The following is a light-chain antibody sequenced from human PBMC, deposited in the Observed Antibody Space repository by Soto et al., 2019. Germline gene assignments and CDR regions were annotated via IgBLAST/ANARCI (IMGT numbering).Light chain of an antibody. Sequence: QSVLTQPPSVSAAPGQDVTILDSGSTSNIGLNDVAWYQQLPGTAPKLLLYENNKRPSGIPDRFSGSKSGTSATLGITGLQPGDEADYYCAAWDTSLNGGLFGGGTKLTVL. CDR3: AAWDTSLNGGL. J-gene: IGLJ2*01. V-gene: IGLV1-51*02. CDR2: ENN. CDR1: TSNIGLND.